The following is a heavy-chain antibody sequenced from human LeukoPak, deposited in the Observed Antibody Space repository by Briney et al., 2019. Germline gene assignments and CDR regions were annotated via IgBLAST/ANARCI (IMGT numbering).Heavy chain of an antibody. CDR2: ISSSSSYI. CDR1: GFTFSSYS. J-gene: IGHJ4*02. D-gene: IGHD3-9*01. CDR3: ARDYRYFDWLASTYFDY. Sequence: PGGSLRLSCAASGFTFSSYSMTWVRQAPGKGLEWVSSISSSSSYIYYADSVKGRFTISRDNAKNSLYLQMNSLRAEDTAVYYCARDYRYFDWLASTYFDYWGQGTLVTVSS. V-gene: IGHV3-21*01.